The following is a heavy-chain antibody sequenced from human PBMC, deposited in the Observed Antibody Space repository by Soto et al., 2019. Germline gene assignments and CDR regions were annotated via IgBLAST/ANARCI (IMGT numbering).Heavy chain of an antibody. CDR2: ISSSGSTI. CDR3: ARVLTTVTKWLVAFYI. D-gene: IGHD4-17*01. J-gene: IGHJ3*02. V-gene: IGHV3-11*01. Sequence: PGGSLRLSCAASGFTFSEYYMSWIRQAPGKGLEWVSYISSSGSTIYYADSVKGRFTISRDNAKNSLYLQMNSLRAEDTAVYYCARVLTTVTKWLVAFYIWGQGTMVTVFS. CDR1: GFTFSEYY.